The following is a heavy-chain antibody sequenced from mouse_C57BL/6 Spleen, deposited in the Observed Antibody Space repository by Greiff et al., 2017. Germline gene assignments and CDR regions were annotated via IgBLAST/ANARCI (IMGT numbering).Heavy chain of an antibody. Sequence: DVMLVESGGGLVKPGGSLKLSCAASGFTFSSYTMSWVRQTPEKRLEWVATISGGGGNTYYPDSVKGRFTISRDNAKNTLYLQVSSLRSEDTAVYYCARQGDYGSRRAMDYWGQGTSVTVSA. V-gene: IGHV5-9*01. J-gene: IGHJ4*01. D-gene: IGHD1-1*01. CDR2: ISGGGGNT. CDR3: ARQGDYGSRRAMDY. CDR1: GFTFSSYT.